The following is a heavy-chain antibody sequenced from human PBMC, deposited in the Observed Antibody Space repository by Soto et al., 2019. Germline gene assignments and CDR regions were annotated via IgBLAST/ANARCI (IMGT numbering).Heavy chain of an antibody. V-gene: IGHV3-7*05. CDR2: IKQDGSEK. CDR1: GFTFSSYW. Sequence: EVQLVESGGGLVQPGGSLRLSCAASGFTFSSYWMSWVRQAPGKGLEWVANIKQDGSEKYYVDSVKGRFTISRDNAKNSLYLQMNSLRAEDTAVYYCARGSPYYYDSSTDYCGQGTLVTVSS. D-gene: IGHD3-22*01. J-gene: IGHJ4*02. CDR3: ARGSPYYYDSSTDY.